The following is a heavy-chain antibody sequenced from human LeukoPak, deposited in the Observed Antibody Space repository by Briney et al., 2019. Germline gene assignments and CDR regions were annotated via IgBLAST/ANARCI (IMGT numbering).Heavy chain of an antibody. CDR2: IDPQSGGT. D-gene: IGHD5-12*01. J-gene: IGHJ4*02. V-gene: IGHV1-2*02. Sequence: ASVKVSCKASGYSFIDYYVHWVRQAPGQGLEWMGWIDPQSGGTNYAQKFQGRVTMTRDTSTAYMELSRLRSDDTAVYYCASRATVANIYFDSWGQGNLVTVSS. CDR1: GYSFIDYY. CDR3: ASRATVANIYFDS.